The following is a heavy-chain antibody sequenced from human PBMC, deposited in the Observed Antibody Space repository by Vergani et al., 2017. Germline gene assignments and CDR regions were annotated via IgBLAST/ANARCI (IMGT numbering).Heavy chain of an antibody. D-gene: IGHD6-13*01. CDR3: ARTAIAAAGXIDY. CDR1: GGSISSSSYY. J-gene: IGHJ4*02. V-gene: IGHV4-39*01. CDR2: IYYSGST. Sequence: QLQLQESGPGLVKPSETLSLTCTVSGGSISSSSYYWGWIRQPPGKGLEWIGSIYYSGSTYYNPSLKSRVTISVDTSKNQFSLKLSSVTAADTAVYYCARTAIAAAGXIDYWGQGTLVTVSS.